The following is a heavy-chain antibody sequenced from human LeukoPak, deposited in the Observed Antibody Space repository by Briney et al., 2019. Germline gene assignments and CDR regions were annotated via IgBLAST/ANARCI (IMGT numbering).Heavy chain of an antibody. V-gene: IGHV1-18*01. J-gene: IGHJ3*02. CDR1: GYTFSGYG. CDR2: ISADNGNT. CDR3: ARDSNWNDSPDAFDI. D-gene: IGHD1-20*01. Sequence: ASVKVSCKASGYTFSGYGISWMRQAPGQGLEWMGWISADNGNTNYAQKLQGRVTMTTDTSTSTAYMELRSLRSDDTAVYYCARDSNWNDSPDAFDIWGQGTMVTVSS.